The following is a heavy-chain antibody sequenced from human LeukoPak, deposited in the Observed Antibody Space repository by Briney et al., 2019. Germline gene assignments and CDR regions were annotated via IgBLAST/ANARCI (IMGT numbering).Heavy chain of an antibody. CDR2: ISSSSSYI. Sequence: PGGSLRLSCAASGFTFSSYSMNWVRQAPGKGLEWVSSISSSSSYIYYADSVKGRFTISRDNAKNSLYLQMNSLRAEDTAVYYCAKDGDGSGWYNYYYGMDVWGQGTTVTVS. CDR1: GFTFSSYS. CDR3: AKDGDGSGWYNYYYGMDV. D-gene: IGHD6-19*01. J-gene: IGHJ6*02. V-gene: IGHV3-21*01.